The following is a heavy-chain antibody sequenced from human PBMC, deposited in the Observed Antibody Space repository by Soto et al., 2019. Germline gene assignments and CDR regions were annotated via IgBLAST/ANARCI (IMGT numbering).Heavy chain of an antibody. CDR2: INPSGGRT. V-gene: IGHV1-46*01. D-gene: IGHD3-3*01. CDR1: GYTFTSNQ. CDR3: ARDGPQTTTGVGPVYTRDG. J-gene: IGHJ6*02. Sequence: QMQLVQSGAEVKKPGASVKVSCQASGYTFTSNQMHWVRQAPGQGLEWMGMINPSGGRTTYAQRFQGRDTTTRDAATNIIYRQLSSLRAEDTAMNDCARDGPQTTTGVGPVYTRDGWRQRTTVNVS.